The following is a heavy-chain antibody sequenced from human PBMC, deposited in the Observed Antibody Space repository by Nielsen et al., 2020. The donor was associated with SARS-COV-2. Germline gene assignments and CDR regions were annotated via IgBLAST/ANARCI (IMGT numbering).Heavy chain of an antibody. V-gene: IGHV6-1*01. CDR2: TYYRSKWFN. J-gene: IGHJ6*02. D-gene: IGHD3-10*01. CDR3: ARGASLWFGELFDYYYGLDV. Sequence: SQTLSLTCGISGDSVSRNSAAWNWIRQSPSRGLEWLGRTYYRSKWFNDYAVSVKSRITINPDTSKNQFSLQLNSVTPEDSAVYYCARGASLWFGELFDYYYGLDVWGQGTTVTVSS. CDR1: GDSVSRNSAA.